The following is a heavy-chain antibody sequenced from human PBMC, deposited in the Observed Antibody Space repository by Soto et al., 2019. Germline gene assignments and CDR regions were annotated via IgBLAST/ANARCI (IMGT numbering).Heavy chain of an antibody. CDR1: GFTFSSYG. J-gene: IGHJ3*02. Sequence: QVQLVESGGGVVQPGRSLRLSCAASGFTFSSYGMHWVRQAPGKGLEWVAVIWYDGSNKYYADSVKGRFTISRDNSKNTLYLQMNSLRAEDTAVYYCAGGRDRAGHDAFDIWGQGTMVTVSS. CDR3: AGGRDRAGHDAFDI. V-gene: IGHV3-33*01. CDR2: IWYDGSNK.